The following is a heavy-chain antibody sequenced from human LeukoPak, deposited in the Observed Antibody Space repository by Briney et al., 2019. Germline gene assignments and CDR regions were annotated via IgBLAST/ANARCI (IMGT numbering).Heavy chain of an antibody. V-gene: IGHV1-46*01. CDR3: ARGPRQMATISFLDY. D-gene: IGHD5-24*01. CDR1: GYTFTGYY. CDR2: INPSGGST. Sequence: GASVKVSCKASGYTFTGYYMHWVRQAPGQGLEWMGIINPSGGSTSYAQKFQGRVTMTRDTSTSTVYMELSSLRSEDTAVYYCARGPRQMATISFLDYWGQGTLVTVSS. J-gene: IGHJ4*02.